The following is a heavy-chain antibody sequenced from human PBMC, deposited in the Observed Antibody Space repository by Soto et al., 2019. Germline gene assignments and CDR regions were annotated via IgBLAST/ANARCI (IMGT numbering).Heavy chain of an antibody. CDR1: GFTFSDYY. CDR2: ISIGGTPI. Sequence: GGSLRLSCEASGFTFSDYYMIWIRQVPGKGLEWVSYISIGGTPIYYADSVKGRFTISRDNAQNSLYLHMTSLTAEDTALYYCVRGPEELVYYNSIDVWGQGTTVTVSS. CDR3: VRGPEELVYYNSIDV. V-gene: IGHV3-11*01. D-gene: IGHD3-10*01. J-gene: IGHJ6*02.